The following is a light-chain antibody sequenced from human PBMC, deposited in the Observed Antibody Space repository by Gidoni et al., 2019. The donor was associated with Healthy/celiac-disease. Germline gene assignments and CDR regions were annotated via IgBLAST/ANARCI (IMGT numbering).Light chain of an antibody. CDR1: SSDVGGYNY. Sequence: ALTQPASVSGSPGQSITISCTGTSSDVGGYNYVSWYQQHPGKAPKLMIYDVSNRPSGVSNRFSGSKSGNTASLTISGLQAEDEADYYCSSYTSSSTLGVFGGGTKLTVL. V-gene: IGLV2-14*01. J-gene: IGLJ2*01. CDR3: SSYTSSSTLGV. CDR2: DVS.